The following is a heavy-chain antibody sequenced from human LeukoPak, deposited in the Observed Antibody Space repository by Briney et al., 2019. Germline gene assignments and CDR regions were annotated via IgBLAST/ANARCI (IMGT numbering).Heavy chain of an antibody. D-gene: IGHD5-12*01. J-gene: IGHJ6*02. CDR3: ARVLDSGYDWDYYGMDV. Sequence: GGSLRLSCAASGFTFSSYAMSWVRQAPGKGLEWVSTISASGGSTYYADSVKGRFTISRDNSKNTLYLQMNRLRAEDTAVHYCARVLDSGYDWDYYGMDVWGQGTRSPSP. CDR1: GFTFSSYA. V-gene: IGHV3-23*01. CDR2: ISASGGST.